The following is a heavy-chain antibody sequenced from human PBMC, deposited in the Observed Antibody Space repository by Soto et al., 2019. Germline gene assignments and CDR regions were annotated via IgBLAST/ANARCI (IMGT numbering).Heavy chain of an antibody. Sequence: GESLKISCKGSGYSFTSYWISWVRQMPGKGLEWMGRIDPSDSYTNYSPSFQGHVTISADKSISTAYLQWSSLKASDTAVYYCARLALGSDGIAAPRNYYYYGMDVWGQGTTVTVSS. CDR2: IDPSDSYT. CDR3: ARLALGSDGIAAPRNYYYYGMDV. V-gene: IGHV5-10-1*01. J-gene: IGHJ6*02. CDR1: GYSFTSYW. D-gene: IGHD6-6*01.